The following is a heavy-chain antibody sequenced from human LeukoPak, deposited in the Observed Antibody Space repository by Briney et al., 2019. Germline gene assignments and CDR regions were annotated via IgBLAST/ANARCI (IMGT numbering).Heavy chain of an antibody. J-gene: IGHJ4*02. Sequence: KTSETLSLTCTVSGGSISSGGYYWSWIRQPPGKGLEWIGYINYSGSTNYNPSLKSRVTISVDTSKNQFSLNLISVTAADAAVYYCARHEHSSGYHYVYWGQGTLVTVSS. V-gene: IGHV4-61*08. CDR3: ARHEHSSGYHYVY. D-gene: IGHD3-22*01. CDR2: INYSGST. CDR1: GGSISSGGYY.